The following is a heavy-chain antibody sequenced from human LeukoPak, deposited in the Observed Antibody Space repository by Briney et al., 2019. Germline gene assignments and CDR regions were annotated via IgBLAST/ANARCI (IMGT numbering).Heavy chain of an antibody. CDR3: ARDPSYQLLSADDAFDI. Sequence: GGSLRLSCAASGFTFSDYYMSWIRQAPGKGLEWVSYIGSSSSHTNYADSVKGRFTTSRDNAKNSLYLQMNSLRAEDTAVYYCARDPSYQLLSADDAFDIWGQGTMVTVSS. J-gene: IGHJ3*02. CDR2: IGSSSSHT. D-gene: IGHD2-2*01. V-gene: IGHV3-11*06. CDR1: GFTFSDYY.